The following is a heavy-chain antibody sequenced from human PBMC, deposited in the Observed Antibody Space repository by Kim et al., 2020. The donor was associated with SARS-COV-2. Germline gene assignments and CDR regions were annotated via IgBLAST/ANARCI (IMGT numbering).Heavy chain of an antibody. V-gene: IGHV1-24*01. Sequence: ASVKVSCKVSGYGLSELAIHWVRQAPGRGLEWLGGFASENDGTIYAQKFQGRLIMTEDTSADTAYMELSGLRFEETAVYYFATPRAGSEPGPGPFNFWG. CDR2: FASENDGT. D-gene: IGHD1-26*01. CDR3: ATPRAGSEPGPGPFNF. J-gene: IGHJ3*01. CDR1: GYGLSELA.